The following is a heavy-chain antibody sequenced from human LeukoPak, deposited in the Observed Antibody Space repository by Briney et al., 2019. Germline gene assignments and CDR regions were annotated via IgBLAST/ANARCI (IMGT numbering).Heavy chain of an antibody. Sequence: GGSLRLSCAASGFTFSSYGMRWVRQAPGKGLEWVAVITYDGSNKYYADSVKGRFTISRDNSKNTLYLQMNSLRAEDTAVYYCAKGALRFLEWLFQGDYWGQGTLVTVSS. CDR1: GFTFSSYG. CDR3: AKGALRFLEWLFQGDY. J-gene: IGHJ4*02. D-gene: IGHD3-3*01. V-gene: IGHV3-30*18. CDR2: ITYDGSNK.